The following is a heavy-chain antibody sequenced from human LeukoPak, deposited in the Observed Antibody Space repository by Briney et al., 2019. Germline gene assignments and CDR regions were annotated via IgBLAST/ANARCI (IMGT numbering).Heavy chain of an antibody. J-gene: IGHJ4*02. D-gene: IGHD4-23*01. CDR2: ISGSGGST. CDR1: GFTFSSYA. Sequence: GGSLRLSCAASGFTFSSYAMSLVRQAPGKGLEWVSAISGSGGSTYYADSVKGRFTISRDNSKNTLYLQMNSLRAEDTAVYYCAKADRPITSNSSPDYWGQGTLVTVSS. V-gene: IGHV3-23*01. CDR3: AKADRPITSNSSPDY.